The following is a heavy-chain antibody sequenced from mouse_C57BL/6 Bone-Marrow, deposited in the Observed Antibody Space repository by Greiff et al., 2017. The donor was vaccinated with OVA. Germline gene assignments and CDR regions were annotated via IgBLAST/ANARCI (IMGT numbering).Heavy chain of an antibody. CDR2: IYPGSGST. D-gene: IGHD1-1*01. V-gene: IGHV1-55*01. Sequence: VQLQQPGAELVKPGASVKMSCKASGYTFTSYWITWVKQRPGQGLEWIGDIYPGSGSTNYNEKFKSKATLTVDTSSSTAYMQLSSLTSEDSAVYYCAREGYYYGSSYGRFDYWGQGTTLTVSS. J-gene: IGHJ2*01. CDR1: GYTFTSYW. CDR3: AREGYYYGSSYGRFDY.